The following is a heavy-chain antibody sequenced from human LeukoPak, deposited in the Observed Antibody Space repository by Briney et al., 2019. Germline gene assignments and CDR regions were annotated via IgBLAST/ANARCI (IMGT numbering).Heavy chain of an antibody. CDR3: ARSKRNGLDI. CDR1: GFTFSDYY. J-gene: IGHJ3*02. V-gene: IGHV3-11*04. D-gene: IGHD2-8*01. Sequence: GGSLRLSCAASGFTFSDYYMSWIRQAPGKGLEWVSYISNSGSTTYYAESVKGRFTISRDNAKNSLNLQMNSLRAEDTAVYYCARSKRNGLDIWGQGTMVTVSS. CDR2: ISNSGSTT.